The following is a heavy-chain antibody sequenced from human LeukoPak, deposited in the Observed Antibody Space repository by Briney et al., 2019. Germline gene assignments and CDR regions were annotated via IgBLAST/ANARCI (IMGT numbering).Heavy chain of an antibody. J-gene: IGHJ4*02. Sequence: GGSLRLSCAASGFTFGSYGMSWVRQAPGKGLEWVAFITTTGATTSYAGSVKGRFTISRDNARDTLYMQMNSLRDEDTALYYCAIMHGYYDGSGYWVQWGQGTLVTVSS. CDR1: GFTFGSYG. CDR3: AIMHGYYDGSGYWVQ. D-gene: IGHD3-22*01. CDR2: ITTTGATT. V-gene: IGHV3-23*01.